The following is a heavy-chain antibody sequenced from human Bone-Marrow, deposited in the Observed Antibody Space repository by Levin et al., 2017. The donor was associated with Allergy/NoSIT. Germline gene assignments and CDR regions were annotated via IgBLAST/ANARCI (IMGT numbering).Heavy chain of an antibody. Sequence: GGSLRLSCAASGFTFSTYWMHWVRQAPGKGLVWVSRIQSNGKTNYADSVKGRFTISRDNAKNTLYLQMNSLTVEDTAVYSCARDRFYSDSGSYFSWFDPWGQGTLVTGSS. D-gene: IGHD3-10*01. V-gene: IGHV3-74*01. CDR3: ARDRFYSDSGSYFSWFDP. CDR1: GFTFSTYW. CDR2: IQSNGKT. J-gene: IGHJ5*02.